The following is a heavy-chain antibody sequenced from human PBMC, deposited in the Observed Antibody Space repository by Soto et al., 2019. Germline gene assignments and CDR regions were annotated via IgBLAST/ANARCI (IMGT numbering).Heavy chain of an antibody. D-gene: IGHD3-10*01. CDR1: GGSISSSSYY. CDR2: IYYSGST. Sequence: SETLSLTCTVSGGSISSSSYYWGWIRQPPGKGLEWIGSIYYSGSTYYNPSLKSRVTISVDTSKNRFSLKLSSVTAADTAVYYCARQTWYGSGSYYFDYWGQGTRVTVSS. CDR3: ARQTWYGSGSYYFDY. V-gene: IGHV4-39*01. J-gene: IGHJ4*02.